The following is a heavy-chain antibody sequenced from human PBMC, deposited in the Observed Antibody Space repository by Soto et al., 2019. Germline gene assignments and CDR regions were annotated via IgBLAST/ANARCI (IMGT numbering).Heavy chain of an antibody. J-gene: IGHJ4*02. Sequence: QVQLVQSGAEVKKPGSSVKVSCKASGGTFSSYAISWVRQAPGQGLEWRGGIIPIFGTANYAQKFQGRVTITADKSTSTAYMELSSMRSEDTAVYYCASAGLGYCSGGSCYYFDYWGQGTLVTVSS. CDR3: ASAGLGYCSGGSCYYFDY. CDR1: GGTFSSYA. D-gene: IGHD2-15*01. CDR2: IIPIFGTA. V-gene: IGHV1-69*06.